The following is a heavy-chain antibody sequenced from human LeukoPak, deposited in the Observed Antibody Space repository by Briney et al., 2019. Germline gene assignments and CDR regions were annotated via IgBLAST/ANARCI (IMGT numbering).Heavy chain of an antibody. CDR1: GFSFSSFA. CDR3: AKGAEQVGVTPDRS. V-gene: IGHV3-23*01. D-gene: IGHD1-26*01. J-gene: IGHJ4*02. CDR2: ISGSGDTI. Sequence: GGSLRLSCAASGFSFSSFAMTWVRQAPGKGLEWVSVISGSGDTIHYADSVKGRFTISRDNSKSTMYLEMNSLRAEDTAVYYCAKGAEQVGVTPDRSWGQGTLVTVSS.